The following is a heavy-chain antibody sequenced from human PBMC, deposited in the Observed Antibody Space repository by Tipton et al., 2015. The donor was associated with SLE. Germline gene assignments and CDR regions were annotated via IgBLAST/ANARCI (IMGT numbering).Heavy chain of an antibody. D-gene: IGHD3-3*01. CDR1: GVSISSSGFY. J-gene: IGHJ3*02. CDR2: SYYSGST. CDR3: ARDGLTIFGVVSAFDI. Sequence: TLSLTCTVSGVSISSSGFYWGWIRQPPGKGLEWIGYSYYSGSTNYNPSLKSRVTISVDTSKNQFSLKVSSVTAADTAVYYCARDGLTIFGVVSAFDIWGQGTMVTVSS. V-gene: IGHV4-61*08.